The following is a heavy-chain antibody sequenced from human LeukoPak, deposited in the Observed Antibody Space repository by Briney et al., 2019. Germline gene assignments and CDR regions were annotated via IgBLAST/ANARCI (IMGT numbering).Heavy chain of an antibody. D-gene: IGHD4-11*01. V-gene: IGHV4-59*08. CDR3: ASMSTVTAIGY. Sequence: GSLRLSCAVSGGSISGYYWSWIRQPPGKGLEWIGYIYYSGSTNYNPSLKSRVTISVDTSKNQFSLKLSSVTAADTAVYYCASMSTVTAIGYWGQRTLDTLSS. J-gene: IGHJ4*02. CDR2: IYYSGST. CDR1: GGSISGYY.